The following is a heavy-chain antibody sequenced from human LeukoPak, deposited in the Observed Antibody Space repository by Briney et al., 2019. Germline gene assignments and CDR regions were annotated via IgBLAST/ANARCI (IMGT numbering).Heavy chain of an antibody. CDR3: TSGDLGGAFDI. D-gene: IGHD3-16*01. Sequence: GGSLRLSCAASGFTVSSNYMSWVRQAPGKGLEWVSVIYSGGSTYYADSVKGRFTISRDNSKSTLYLQMNSLRAEDTAVYYCTSGDLGGAFDIWGQGTMVTVSS. CDR1: GFTVSSNY. V-gene: IGHV3-66*01. CDR2: IYSGGST. J-gene: IGHJ3*02.